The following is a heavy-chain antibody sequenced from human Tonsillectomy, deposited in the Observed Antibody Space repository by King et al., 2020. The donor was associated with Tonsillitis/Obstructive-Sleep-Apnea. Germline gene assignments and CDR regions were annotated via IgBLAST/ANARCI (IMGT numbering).Heavy chain of an antibody. CDR1: GFTISSYW. CDR3: AREGGHGMGFDY. D-gene: IGHD3-16*01. V-gene: IGHV3-7*01. Sequence: QLVQSGGGLVQSGGSLRLSCAASGFTISSYWMSWVHQAPGKGLEWVANIKQDGSEKHYVDSVKGRFTISRDNAKNSLYLQLNSLRAEDTAVYYCAREGGHGMGFDYWGQGTLVTDSS. CDR2: IKQDGSEK. J-gene: IGHJ4*02.